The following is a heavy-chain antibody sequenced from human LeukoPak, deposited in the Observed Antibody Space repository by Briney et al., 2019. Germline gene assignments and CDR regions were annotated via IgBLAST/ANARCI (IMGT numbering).Heavy chain of an antibody. CDR3: ARDGYNPRY. D-gene: IGHD5-24*01. CDR2: INSDGSST. Sequence: GGSLRLSCAASGFTFSSYWMHWVPQAPGKGLLRVSRINSDGSSTSYADSVKGRFTISRDNAKNTLYLQMNSLRAEDTAVYYCARDGYNPRYWHQGTLVTVSS. J-gene: IGHJ4*02. V-gene: IGHV3-74*01. CDR1: GFTFSSYW.